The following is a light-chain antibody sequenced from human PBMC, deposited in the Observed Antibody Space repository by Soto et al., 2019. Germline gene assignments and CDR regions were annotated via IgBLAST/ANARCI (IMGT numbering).Light chain of an antibody. CDR3: YSYAGDYVYV. CDR1: STDFVSYNR. V-gene: IGLV2-18*02. J-gene: IGLJ1*01. CDR2: EVS. Sequence: QSALTQPPSVSGSPGQSVTISCTGTSTDFVSYNRVSWYQQPPGTAPKLMIYEVSKRPSGVPDRFSGSKSGNTASLTISGLQAADEADYYCYSYAGDYVYVFGTGTKLTVL.